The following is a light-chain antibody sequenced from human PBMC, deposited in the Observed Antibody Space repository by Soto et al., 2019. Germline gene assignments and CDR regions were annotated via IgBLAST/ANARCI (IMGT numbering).Light chain of an antibody. V-gene: IGKV3-15*01. Sequence: EIVMTQSPATLSVSPGERATLSCRASQSVSSNLAWYQQKPGQAPRLLISGASTRATGIPARFSGSGSGTDFTLTISCLQSEDFATYYCQQYYSYPITFGQGTRLEIK. J-gene: IGKJ5*01. CDR1: QSVSSN. CDR3: QQYYSYPIT. CDR2: GAS.